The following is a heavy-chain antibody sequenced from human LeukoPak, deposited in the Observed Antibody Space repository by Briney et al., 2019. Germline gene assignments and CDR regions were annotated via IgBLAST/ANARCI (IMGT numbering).Heavy chain of an antibody. CDR3: ATLEPFSHYFDY. V-gene: IGHV4-59*08. D-gene: IGHD1-14*01. Sequence: PSETLSLTCTVSGGSISSYYWSWIRQPPGKGLEWIGYIYYSGSTNYNPSLKSRVTISVDTSKNQFSLKLSSVTAADTAVYYCATLEPFSHYFDYWGQGTLVTVSS. CDR1: GGSISSYY. J-gene: IGHJ4*02. CDR2: IYYSGST.